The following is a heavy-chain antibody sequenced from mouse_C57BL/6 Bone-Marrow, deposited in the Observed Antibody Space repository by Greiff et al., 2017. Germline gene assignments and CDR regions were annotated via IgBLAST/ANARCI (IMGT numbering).Heavy chain of an antibody. CDR1: GYTFTSYW. Sequence: QVQLQQPGAELVKPGASVKMSCKASGYTFTSYWITWVKQRPGQGLEWIGDIYPGSGSTNYNEKFKSKGTLTVDTSSSTAYMQLSSLTSEDSAVYYCARPYDSNDWYFDVWGTGTTVTVSS. CDR2: IYPGSGST. CDR3: ARPYDSNDWYFDV. J-gene: IGHJ1*03. D-gene: IGHD2-5*01. V-gene: IGHV1-55*01.